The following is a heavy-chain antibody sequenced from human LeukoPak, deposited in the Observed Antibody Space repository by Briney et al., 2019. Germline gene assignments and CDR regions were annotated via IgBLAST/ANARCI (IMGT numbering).Heavy chain of an antibody. V-gene: IGHV3-74*01. J-gene: IGHJ4*02. CDR1: TFTFSSYW. CDR3: ARDPDLSGYSFFDD. CDR2: INSVGSST. D-gene: IGHD3-22*01. Sequence: GGSLRLSCAASTFTFSSYWMHWVRQAPGKGLVWVSRINSVGSSTYYAGFVKGRFTISRDNAKNTLYLQMSSLRAEDTAVYYCARDPDLSGYSFFDDGGQGTLVTVSS.